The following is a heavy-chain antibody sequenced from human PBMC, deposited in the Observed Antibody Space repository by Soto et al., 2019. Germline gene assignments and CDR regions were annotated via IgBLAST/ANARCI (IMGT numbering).Heavy chain of an antibody. CDR1: GFALSAYW. Sequence: QPGGSLRLSCTASGFALSAYWMTWVRQTPGKRLEWVAYIRQDGGEKYYVDSVRGRFTISRDNAKNSLYLQTSSVRADDTAVYYCARMSTGSYSFELWGQGT. CDR3: ARMSTGSYSFEL. J-gene: IGHJ4*02. CDR2: IRQDGGEK. V-gene: IGHV3-7*05. D-gene: IGHD3-10*01.